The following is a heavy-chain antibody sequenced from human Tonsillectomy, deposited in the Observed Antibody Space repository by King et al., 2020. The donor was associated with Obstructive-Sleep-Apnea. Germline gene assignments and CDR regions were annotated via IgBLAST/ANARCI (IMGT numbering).Heavy chain of an antibody. CDR2: IYSGGST. J-gene: IGHJ6*02. V-gene: IGHV3-53*04. Sequence: VQLVESGGGLVQPGGSLRLSCAASGFTVSSNYMSWVRQAPGKGLEWVSVIYSGGSTYYAASVKGRFTISRHNSKNTLYLQMNSLRAEDTAVYYCARVDGYSSSQATSYYYYGMDVWGQGTTVTVSS. CDR1: GFTVSSNY. CDR3: ARVDGYSSSQATSYYYYGMDV. D-gene: IGHD6-13*01.